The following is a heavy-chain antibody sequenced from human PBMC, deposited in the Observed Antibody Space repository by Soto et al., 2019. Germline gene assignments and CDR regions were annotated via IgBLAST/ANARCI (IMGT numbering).Heavy chain of an antibody. D-gene: IGHD4-17*01. V-gene: IGHV3-48*02. CDR3: AGVLPDYGVYYGMDV. CDR1: GFTFSSYS. CDR2: ISSSSSTI. J-gene: IGHJ6*02. Sequence: EVQLVESGGGLVQPGGSLRLSCAASGFTFSSYSMNWVRQAPGKGLEWVSYISSSSSTIYYADSVKGRFTISRDNAKNSLYLQMNSLRDEDTAVYYCAGVLPDYGVYYGMDVWGQGTTVTVSS.